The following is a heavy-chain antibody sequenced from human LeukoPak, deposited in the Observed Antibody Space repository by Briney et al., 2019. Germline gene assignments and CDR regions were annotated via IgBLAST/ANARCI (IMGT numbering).Heavy chain of an antibody. CDR3: ARLLITMDRGVTFYYYYGMDV. J-gene: IGHJ6*02. CDR1: GYTFTSYD. D-gene: IGHD3-10*01. Sequence: ASVKVSCKASGYTFTSYDINWVRQATGQGLEWMGWMNPNSGNTGYAQKFQGRVTMTRNTSISTAYMELSSLRSEDTAVYYCARLLITMDRGVTFYYYYGMDVWGQGTTVTVSS. CDR2: MNPNSGNT. V-gene: IGHV1-8*01.